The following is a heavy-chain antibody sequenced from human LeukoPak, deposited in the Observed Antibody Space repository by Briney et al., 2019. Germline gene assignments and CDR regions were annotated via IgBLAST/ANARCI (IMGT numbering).Heavy chain of an antibody. V-gene: IGHV4-39*01. D-gene: IGHD3-22*01. CDR1: GGSISSSSYY. J-gene: IGHJ4*02. CDR2: IYYSGST. CDR3: ARTTYYYDSSGYSLFDY. Sequence: PSETLSLTCTVSGGSISSSSYYWGWIRQPPGKGLEWIGSIYYSGSTYYNPSLKSRVTISVGTSKNQFSLKLSSVTAADTAVYYCARTTYYYDSSGYSLFDYWGQGTLVTVSS.